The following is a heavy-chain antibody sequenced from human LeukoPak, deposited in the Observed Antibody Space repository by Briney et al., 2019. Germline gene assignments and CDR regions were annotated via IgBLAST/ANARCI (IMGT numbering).Heavy chain of an antibody. J-gene: IGHJ6*03. Sequence: SVKVSCKASGGTFSSYAISWVRQAPGQGLEWMGGNIPIFGTANYAQKFQGRVTITADESTSTAYMELSSLRSEDTAVYYCARAWGGYGFRYYYYYYMDVWGKGTTVTVSS. CDR1: GGTFSSYA. CDR3: ARAWGGYGFRYYYYYYMDV. CDR2: NIPIFGTA. D-gene: IGHD3-16*01. V-gene: IGHV1-69*13.